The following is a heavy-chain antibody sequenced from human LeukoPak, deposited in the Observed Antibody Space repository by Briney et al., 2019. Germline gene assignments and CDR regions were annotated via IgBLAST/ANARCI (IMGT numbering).Heavy chain of an antibody. J-gene: IGHJ6*03. CDR3: ARDEDGSGSYYNHYYYYYYYMDV. D-gene: IGHD3-10*01. CDR2: ISSSGSTI. CDR1: GFTFSDYY. Sequence: GGSLRLSCAASGFTFSDYYMSWIRQAPGKGLDWVSYISSSGSTIYYADSVKGRFTISRDNAKNSLYLQMNSLRDEDTAVYYGARDEDGSGSYYNHYYYYYYYMDVWGKGTTVTVSS. V-gene: IGHV3-11*01.